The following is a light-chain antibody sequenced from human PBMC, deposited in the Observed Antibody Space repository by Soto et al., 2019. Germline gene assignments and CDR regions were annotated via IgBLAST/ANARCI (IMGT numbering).Light chain of an antibody. Sequence: QSVLTQPAAVSGSPGQSITISCTGTSSDGGGYNYVSWYQQHPGKAPKLMIYEVSNRPSGVSNRFSGSNSGNTASLTISGLQAEDEADYYCSSYTSSSTQVFGTGTKVTVL. CDR2: EVS. CDR3: SSYTSSSTQV. J-gene: IGLJ1*01. V-gene: IGLV2-14*01. CDR1: SSDGGGYNY.